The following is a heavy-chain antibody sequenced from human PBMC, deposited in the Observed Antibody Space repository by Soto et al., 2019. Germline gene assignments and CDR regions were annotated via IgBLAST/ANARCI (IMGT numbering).Heavy chain of an antibody. Sequence: VQLVESGGGLVQPGGSLKLSCAASGFTFSGSAMHWVRQASGKGLEWVGRIRSKANSYATAYAASVKGRFTISRDDSKNTAYLQMNSLKTEDTAVYYCTRLGDYYGSGRDYWGQGTLVTVSS. CDR3: TRLGDYYGSGRDY. V-gene: IGHV3-73*01. J-gene: IGHJ4*02. CDR2: IRSKANSYAT. D-gene: IGHD3-10*01. CDR1: GFTFSGSA.